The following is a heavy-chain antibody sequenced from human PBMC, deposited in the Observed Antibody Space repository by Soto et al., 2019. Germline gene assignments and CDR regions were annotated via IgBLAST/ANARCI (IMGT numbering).Heavy chain of an antibody. CDR1: RVAFSKFI. J-gene: IGHJ6*02. Sequence: QAQLEQSGGEVKKPGSSVKVSCKASRVAFSKFILTWVRQAPGLGLEWVGGIIPIFGTANYAQKFQGRVPITADASTSTSYMEVNNLRSEDTAVYYCAKVRYSSPMGYYYGMDVWGQGTTVTVSS. CDR2: IIPIFGTA. V-gene: IGHV1-69*01. CDR3: AKVRYSSPMGYYYGMDV. D-gene: IGHD6-19*01.